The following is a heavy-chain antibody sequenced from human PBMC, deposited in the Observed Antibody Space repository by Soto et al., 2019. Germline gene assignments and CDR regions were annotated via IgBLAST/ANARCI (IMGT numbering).Heavy chain of an antibody. V-gene: IGHV4-30-4*01. Sequence: SETLSLTCTVSGGSISSADYYWSWIRQPPGKGLEWIGYIYYSGSTYYNPSLKSRVTISVDTSKNQFSLKLSSVTAADTAVYYCARESGTTTVPKGISDWGEGALVTVS. D-gene: IGHD4-17*01. CDR2: IYYSGST. CDR3: ARESGTTTVPKGISD. J-gene: IGHJ4*02. CDR1: GGSISSADYY.